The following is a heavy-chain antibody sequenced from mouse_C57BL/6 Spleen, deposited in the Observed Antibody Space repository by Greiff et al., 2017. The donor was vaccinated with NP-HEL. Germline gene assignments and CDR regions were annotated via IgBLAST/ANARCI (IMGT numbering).Heavy chain of an antibody. CDR1: GYTFTSYW. V-gene: IGHV1-59*01. J-gene: IGHJ4*01. Sequence: VQLQQPGAELVRPGTSVKLSCKASGYTFTSYWMHWVKQRPGQGLEWIGVIDPSDSYTNYNQKFKGKATLTVDTSSSTAYMQLSSLTSEDSAVYYCARRDYGSSQSSYAMHYWGQGTSVTVSS. CDR2: IDPSDSYT. D-gene: IGHD1-1*01. CDR3: ARRDYGSSQSSYAMHY.